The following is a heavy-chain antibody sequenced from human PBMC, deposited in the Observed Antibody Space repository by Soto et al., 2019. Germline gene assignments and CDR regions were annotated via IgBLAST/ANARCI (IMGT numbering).Heavy chain of an antibody. J-gene: IGHJ6*02. CDR2: INNDGSAT. CDR1: GFTFSNYW. CDR3: AKDLGYCSSTSCYDPDDRKQEYYYYYGMDV. D-gene: IGHD2-2*01. Sequence: PGGSLRLSCAASGFTFSNYWMHWVRQAPGKGLVWVSRINNDGSATTYADSVKGRFTISRHNTEDTVYLQMNSLRAEDTAVYYCAKDLGYCSSTSCYDPDDRKQEYYYYYGMDVWGQGTTVTVSS. V-gene: IGHV3-74*01.